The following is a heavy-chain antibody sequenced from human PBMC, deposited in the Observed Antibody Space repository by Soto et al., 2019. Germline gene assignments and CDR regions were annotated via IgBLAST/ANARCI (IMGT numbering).Heavy chain of an antibody. Sequence: EVQLLESGGGLVQPGGSLRLSCAGSGFTFSSYAMSWVRQGPGKGLEWVSAISGSGDTTYYADSVKGRFTISRDNSKNTLYLQMNSLSVEDTAVYYCAKDMKYNWNDDDYWGHGILVTVSS. CDR2: ISGSGDTT. CDR3: AKDMKYNWNDDDY. CDR1: GFTFSSYA. J-gene: IGHJ4*01. V-gene: IGHV3-23*01. D-gene: IGHD1-20*01.